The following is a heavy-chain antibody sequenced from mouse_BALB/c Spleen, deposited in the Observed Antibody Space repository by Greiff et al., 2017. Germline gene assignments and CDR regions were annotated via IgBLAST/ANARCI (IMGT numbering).Heavy chain of an antibody. J-gene: IGHJ2*01. Sequence: EVHLVESGGGLVQPGGSLRLSCATSGFTFTDYYMSWVRQPPGKALEWLGFIRNKANGYTTEYSASVKGRFTISRDNSQSILYLQMNTLRAEDSATYYCARDRTGTGYFDYWGQGTTLTVSS. CDR3: ARDRTGTGYFDY. V-gene: IGHV7-3*02. CDR1: GFTFTDYY. D-gene: IGHD4-1*01. CDR2: IRNKANGYTT.